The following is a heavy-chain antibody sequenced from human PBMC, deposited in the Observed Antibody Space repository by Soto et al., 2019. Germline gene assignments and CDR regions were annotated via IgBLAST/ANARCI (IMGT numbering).Heavy chain of an antibody. CDR3: AKREGNTYGLFH. Sequence: EVQLVESGGGLVQPGGSLRLSCAASGFSFSDYWIHWVRQAPEKGLEWVSRIKTDGTSTDYADSVKGRFTISRDNAKNTLYLQMNSLSAEDTAVYYCAKREGNTYGLFHWGQGTLVTLSS. CDR1: GFSFSDYW. V-gene: IGHV3-74*01. D-gene: IGHD3-10*01. CDR2: IKTDGTST. J-gene: IGHJ4*02.